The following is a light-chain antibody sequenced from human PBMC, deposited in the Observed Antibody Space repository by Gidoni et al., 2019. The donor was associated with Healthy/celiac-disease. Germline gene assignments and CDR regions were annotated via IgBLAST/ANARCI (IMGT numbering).Light chain of an antibody. CDR2: DAS. Sequence: DIQMTQSPSSLSASVGDRVTITCQASQDISNYLNWYQQKPGKAPKLLIYDASNLETGVPSRFSGSGSGTDFTFTISSLQPEDIATYYCQQYDNLPPIVXQGTKLEIK. CDR1: QDISNY. V-gene: IGKV1-33*01. J-gene: IGKJ2*01. CDR3: QQYDNLPPI.